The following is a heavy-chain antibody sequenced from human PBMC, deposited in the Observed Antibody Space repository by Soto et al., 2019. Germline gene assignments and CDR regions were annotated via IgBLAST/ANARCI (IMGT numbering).Heavy chain of an antibody. J-gene: IGHJ4*02. V-gene: IGHV1-69*13. D-gene: IGHD5-12*01. CDR2: IIPIFGTA. Sequence: PSVKVCCKASVGTFNSYAIRWVRQAHRQGLEWMGGIIPIFGTANYAQKFQGRVTITADESTSTAYMELSSLRSEDTAVYYCARDSQMATISIPFDYWGQGTLVTVSS. CDR3: ARDSQMATISIPFDY. CDR1: VGTFNSYA.